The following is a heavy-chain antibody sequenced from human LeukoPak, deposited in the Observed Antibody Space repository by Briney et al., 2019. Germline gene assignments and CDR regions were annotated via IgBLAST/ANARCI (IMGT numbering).Heavy chain of an antibody. V-gene: IGHV3-30-3*01. CDR2: ISSDGSNK. D-gene: IGHD6-13*01. Sequence: GGSLRLSCAASGFTFSNYAMHWVRQAPGKGLKWVALISSDGSNKYYADSVKARFTISRDNSNNTLFLQMNNLRADDTAVYYCAKDRETTASGTFDYWGQGALVIVSS. J-gene: IGHJ4*02. CDR1: GFTFSNYA. CDR3: AKDRETTASGTFDY.